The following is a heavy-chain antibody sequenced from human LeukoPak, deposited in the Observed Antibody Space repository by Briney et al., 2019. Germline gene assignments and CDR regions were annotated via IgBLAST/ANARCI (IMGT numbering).Heavy chain of an antibody. Sequence: ASVTVSCKASGYTFTGYYMHWVRQAPGQGLEWMGWINPNSGGTNYAQKFQGRVTMTRDTSISTAYMELSRLRSDDTAVYYCAKDYYDSSGDWYFDLWGRGTLVTVSS. V-gene: IGHV1-2*02. CDR1: GYTFTGYY. J-gene: IGHJ2*01. CDR2: INPNSGGT. D-gene: IGHD3-22*01. CDR3: AKDYYDSSGDWYFDL.